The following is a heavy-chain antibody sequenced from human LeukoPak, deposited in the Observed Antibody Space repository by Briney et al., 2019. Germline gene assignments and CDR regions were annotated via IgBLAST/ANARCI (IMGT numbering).Heavy chain of an antibody. J-gene: IGHJ4*02. V-gene: IGHV3-74*01. CDR1: GFTFSSFW. D-gene: IGHD2-15*01. CDR2: INSDGRST. CDR3: ARDQLYCSGGICYFDY. Sequence: GGSLRLSCAASGFTFSSFWMHWVRQAPGKGLVWVSRINSDGRSTSSADSVKGRFTISRDNAKNTLYLQMNSLRTEDTAVYYCARDQLYCSGGICYFDYWGQGTLVTVSS.